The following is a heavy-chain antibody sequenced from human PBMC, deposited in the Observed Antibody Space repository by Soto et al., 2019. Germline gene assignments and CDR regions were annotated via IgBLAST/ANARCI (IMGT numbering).Heavy chain of an antibody. V-gene: IGHV4-39*01. CDR2: IYYIGST. Sequence: PSETLSLTCTVAGGSISSSSYYWGWIRQQPGKGKERICCIYYIGSTYYNPSLKSRVTISVDTSKNQFSLKLSSVTAADTAVYYCARLTRITVFGVVIDDHFDYWGQGTLVTVSS. J-gene: IGHJ4*02. CDR3: ARLTRITVFGVVIDDHFDY. D-gene: IGHD3-3*01. CDR1: GGSISSSSYY.